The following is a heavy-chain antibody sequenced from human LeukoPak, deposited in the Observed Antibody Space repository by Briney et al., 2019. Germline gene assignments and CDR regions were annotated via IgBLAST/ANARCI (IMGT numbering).Heavy chain of an antibody. J-gene: IGHJ6*02. V-gene: IGHV1-24*01. Sequence: ASVKVSCRVSGDPHTVLSMHWVRQAPGQGLEWMGRFDPEDGETIYARKFQGRVTMTEDTSIDTAYMELSSLRSEDTAVYFCAVSLTTGGYYGMDVWGQGTTVTVSS. D-gene: IGHD3-3*01. CDR3: AVSLTTGGYYGMDV. CDR2: FDPEDGET. CDR1: GDPHTVLS.